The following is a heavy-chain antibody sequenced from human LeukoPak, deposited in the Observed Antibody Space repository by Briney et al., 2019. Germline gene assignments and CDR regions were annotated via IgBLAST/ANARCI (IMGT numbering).Heavy chain of an antibody. J-gene: IGHJ3*02. CDR3: ASGITMIVVVNAFDI. V-gene: IGHV3-30-3*01. CDR1: GFTFSSYA. CDR2: ISYDGSNK. D-gene: IGHD3-22*01. Sequence: GGSLRLSCAASGFTFSSYAMHWVRQAPGKGLEWVAVISYDGSNKYYADSVKGRFTISRDNSENTLYLQMNSLRAEDTAVYYCASGITMIVVVNAFDIWGQGTMVAVSS.